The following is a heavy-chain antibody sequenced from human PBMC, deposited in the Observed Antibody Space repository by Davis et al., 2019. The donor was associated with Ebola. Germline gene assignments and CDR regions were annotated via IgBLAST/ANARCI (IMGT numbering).Heavy chain of an antibody. D-gene: IGHD2-21*02. CDR2: INHSRST. CDR3: ARFPVVTAMMYYYDGMDV. CDR1: GYSISSGYY. J-gene: IGHJ6*04. Sequence: SETLSLTCTVSGYSISSGYYWSWIRQPPGKGLEWTGEINHSRSTNYNPSLKSRVTISVDTSKNQFSLKLSSVTAADTAVYYCARFPVVTAMMYYYDGMDVWGKGTTVTVSS. V-gene: IGHV4-38-2*02.